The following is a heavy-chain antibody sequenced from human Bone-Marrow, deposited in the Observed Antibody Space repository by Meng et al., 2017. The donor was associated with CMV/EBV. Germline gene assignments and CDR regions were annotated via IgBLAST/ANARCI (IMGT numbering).Heavy chain of an antibody. J-gene: IGHJ4*02. CDR1: GFTFSSYA. CDR2: ISYDGSNK. V-gene: IGHV3-30*04. D-gene: IGHD2-15*01. Sequence: GESLKISCAASGFTFSSYAMHWVRQAPGKGLEWVAVISYDGSNKYYADSVKGRFTISRDNSKNTLYLQMNSLRAEDTAVYYCAKDYPHSTLGYFDYWGQGTLVTVSS. CDR3: AKDYPHSTLGYFDY.